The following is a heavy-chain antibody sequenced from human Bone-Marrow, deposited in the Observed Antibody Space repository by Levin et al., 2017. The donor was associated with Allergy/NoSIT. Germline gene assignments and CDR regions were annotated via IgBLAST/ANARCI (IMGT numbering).Heavy chain of an antibody. D-gene: IGHD1/OR15-1a*01. Sequence: GESLKISCATSRLTFDKAWMSWVRQAPGKGLEWVGRIKSKTDGEATDYSAPVKGRFTISRDDSKYTLYLQMNSLKTEDTAVYYCTTNNWNTRDVGWFDPWGQGTLVTVSS. CDR3: TTNNWNTRDVGWFDP. CDR1: RLTFDKAW. CDR2: IKSKTDGEAT. V-gene: IGHV3-15*01. J-gene: IGHJ5*02.